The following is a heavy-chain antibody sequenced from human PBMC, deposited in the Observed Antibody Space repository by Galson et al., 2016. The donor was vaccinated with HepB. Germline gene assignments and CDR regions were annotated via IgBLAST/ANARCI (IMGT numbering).Heavy chain of an antibody. J-gene: IGHJ4*02. D-gene: IGHD4-17*01. CDR2: IQFGATT. V-gene: IGHV4-59*01. Sequence: ETLSLTCAVSGGYISGYYWSWIRQSPGKGLEWVGYIQFGATTKYNPSLKSRVTISVDRAKNQFSLKLTSVTAADTAVYYCARGDYGDYWGQGTLVTVSS. CDR3: ARGDYGDY. CDR1: GGYISGYY.